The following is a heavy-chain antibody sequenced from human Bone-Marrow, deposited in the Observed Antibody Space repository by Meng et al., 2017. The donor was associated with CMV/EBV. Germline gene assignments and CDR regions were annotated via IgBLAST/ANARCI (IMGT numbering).Heavy chain of an antibody. CDR1: GGSISSSSYY. Sequence: SETLSLTCTVSGGSISSSSYYWGWIRQPPGKGLEWIGSIYYSGSTYYNPSLKSRVTISVDTSKNQFSLKLSSVTAADTAVYYCARQYIVVVPAALDYWSQGTLVTFSS. D-gene: IGHD2-2*01. CDR2: IYYSGST. V-gene: IGHV4-39*01. J-gene: IGHJ4*02. CDR3: ARQYIVVVPAALDY.